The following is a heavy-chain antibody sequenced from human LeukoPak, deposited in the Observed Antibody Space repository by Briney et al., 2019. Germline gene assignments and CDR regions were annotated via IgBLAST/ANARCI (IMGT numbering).Heavy chain of an antibody. D-gene: IGHD2-15*01. CDR2: ISESGDAT. CDR1: GFAFSNFG. CDR3: ASDTAMVVAATNYYMDV. V-gene: IGHV3-23*01. Sequence: GGSLRLSCLASGFAFSNFGMSWVRHTAGKGLEWVSAISESGDATFYADSVQGRFTISRDNFKNTLYLQMNSLRAEDTAVYYCASDTAMVVAATNYYMDVWGKGTTVTVSS. J-gene: IGHJ6*03.